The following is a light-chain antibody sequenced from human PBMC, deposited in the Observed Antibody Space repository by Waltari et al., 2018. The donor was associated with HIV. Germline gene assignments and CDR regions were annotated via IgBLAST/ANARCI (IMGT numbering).Light chain of an antibody. CDR2: EVT. J-gene: IGLJ2*01. CDR1: SSHVVGSNY. Sequence: QAALTQPASVSGSPGQSLTISCTAPSSHVVGSNYDSSYQQRPGKGPTLIIYEVTNRPSGVSDRFSGSKSGNTASLTISGLQTEDEADYYCSSYVSTSSLGLFGGGTKLTVL. V-gene: IGLV2-14*01. CDR3: SSYVSTSSLGL.